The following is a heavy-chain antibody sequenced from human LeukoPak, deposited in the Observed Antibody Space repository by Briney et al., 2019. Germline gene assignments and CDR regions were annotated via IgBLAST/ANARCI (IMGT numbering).Heavy chain of an antibody. Sequence: GRSLRLSCAVSGFTFDDYAMHWVRQAPGKGLEWDSSISWNSGRIGYADSVMGRFTISRDNAKNSLYLQMNSLRPEDTALYFCAKEGTLYYFDYWGQGTLVTVSS. CDR2: ISWNSGRI. V-gene: IGHV3-9*01. J-gene: IGHJ4*02. CDR1: GFTFDDYA. CDR3: AKEGTLYYFDY.